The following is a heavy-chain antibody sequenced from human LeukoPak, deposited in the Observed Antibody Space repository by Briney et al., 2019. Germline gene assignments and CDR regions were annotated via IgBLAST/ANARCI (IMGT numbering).Heavy chain of an antibody. CDR1: GFTFSSYA. V-gene: IGHV3-64*01. D-gene: IGHD6-6*01. Sequence: TGGSLRLSCAASGFTFSSYAMHWVRQAPGKGLEYVSAFSSNGGSTYYANSVKGRFTISRDNSKNTLYLQMGSLRAEDMAVYYCAREVAARHEFDYWGQGTLVTVSS. J-gene: IGHJ4*02. CDR2: FSSNGGST. CDR3: AREVAARHEFDY.